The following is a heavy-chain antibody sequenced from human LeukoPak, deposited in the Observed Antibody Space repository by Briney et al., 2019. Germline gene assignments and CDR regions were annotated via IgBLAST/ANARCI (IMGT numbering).Heavy chain of an antibody. D-gene: IGHD3-10*01. CDR2: IYYSGST. Sequence: SETLSLTCTVSGGSISSYYWSWIRQPPGKGLEWIGYIYYSGSTNYNPSLKSRVTISVDTSKNQFSLRLSSVTAADTAVYLCARYVVYGSGKYYFDYWGQGSLVTVSS. J-gene: IGHJ4*02. V-gene: IGHV4-59*08. CDR1: GGSISSYY. CDR3: ARYVVYGSGKYYFDY.